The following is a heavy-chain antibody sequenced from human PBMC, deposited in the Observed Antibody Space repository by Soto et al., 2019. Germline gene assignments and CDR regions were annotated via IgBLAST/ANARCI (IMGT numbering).Heavy chain of an antibody. Sequence: VASVKVSCKASGYTFTSYGISWVRQAPGQGLEWMGWISAYNGNTNYAQKLQGRVTMTTDTSTSTAYMELRSLRSDDTAVYYCARAPASEGDYYYGMDVWGQGTTVTVSS. D-gene: IGHD2-2*01. CDR1: GYTFTSYG. V-gene: IGHV1-18*01. CDR2: ISAYNGNT. J-gene: IGHJ6*02. CDR3: ARAPASEGDYYYGMDV.